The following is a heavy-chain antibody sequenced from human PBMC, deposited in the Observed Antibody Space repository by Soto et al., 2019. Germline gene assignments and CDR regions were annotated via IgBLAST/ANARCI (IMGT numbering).Heavy chain of an antibody. J-gene: IGHJ5*02. Sequence: QVQLVQSGAEVKKPGSSVKVSCKASGGTFSSYAISWVRQAPGQGLEWMGGIIPIFGTANYAQKFQGRATITADEPTSTAYMELSSLRSEDTAVYYCARDYDDDMWGHCWFDPWGQGTLVTVSS. CDR1: GGTFSSYA. CDR3: ARDYDDDMWGHCWFDP. CDR2: IIPIFGTA. V-gene: IGHV1-69*01. D-gene: IGHD3-9*01.